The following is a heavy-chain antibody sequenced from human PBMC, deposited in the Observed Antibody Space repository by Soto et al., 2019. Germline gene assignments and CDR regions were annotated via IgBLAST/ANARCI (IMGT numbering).Heavy chain of an antibody. J-gene: IGHJ6*02. CDR3: ARDRGSKSYYYYGMDV. CDR2: ISYDGSNK. CDR1: GFTFSSYA. Sequence: GGSLRLSCAASGFTFSSYAMHWVRQAPGKGLEWVAVISYDGSNKYYADSVKGRFTISRDNSKNTLYVQMNSLRAEDTAVYYCARDRGSKSYYYYGMDVWGQGTKVTVSS. V-gene: IGHV3-30-3*01. D-gene: IGHD2-2*01.